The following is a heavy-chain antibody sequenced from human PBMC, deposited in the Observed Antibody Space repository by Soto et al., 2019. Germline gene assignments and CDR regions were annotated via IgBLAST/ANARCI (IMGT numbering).Heavy chain of an antibody. CDR2: IYRTGST. CDR3: ASRDPGTSVDY. CDR1: GGSFTSNNW. V-gene: IGHV4-4*02. Sequence: NPSETLSLTCAVSGGSFTSNNWWTWVRQPPGQGLEWIGEIYRTGSTNYNPSLKSRVTRSLDKSENQFSLKVTSLTAADTAVYYCASRDPGTSVDYWGQGTLVTVS. J-gene: IGHJ4*02. D-gene: IGHD1-7*01.